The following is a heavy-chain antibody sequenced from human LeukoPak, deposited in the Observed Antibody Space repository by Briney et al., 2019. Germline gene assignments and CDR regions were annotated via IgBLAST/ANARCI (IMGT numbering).Heavy chain of an antibody. CDR1: GFTFSSYW. Sequence: AGGSLRLSCAASGFTFSSYWMSWVRQAPGKGLEWVANIKQDGSERYYVDSVKGRFTISRDNAKNSLYLQMYSLRAEDTAVYYCARDSGWHRFDPWGQGTLVTVSS. V-gene: IGHV3-7*01. CDR2: IKQDGSER. D-gene: IGHD3-10*01. CDR3: ARDSGWHRFDP. J-gene: IGHJ5*02.